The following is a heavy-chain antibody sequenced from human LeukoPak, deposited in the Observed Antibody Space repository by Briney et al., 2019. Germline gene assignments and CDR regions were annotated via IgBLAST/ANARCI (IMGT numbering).Heavy chain of an antibody. CDR1: GFTFSTYW. V-gene: IGHV3-7*01. Sequence: GGSLRLSCAASGFTFSTYWMSWVRQAPGKGLEWVANIKQDGSVEYYVDSVKGRFTISRDNAKNTLYLQMNSLRVEDTAVYYCARFSSGWSPSGFDYWGQGTLVTVSS. CDR2: IKQDGSVE. CDR3: ARFSSGWSPSGFDY. J-gene: IGHJ4*02. D-gene: IGHD6-19*01.